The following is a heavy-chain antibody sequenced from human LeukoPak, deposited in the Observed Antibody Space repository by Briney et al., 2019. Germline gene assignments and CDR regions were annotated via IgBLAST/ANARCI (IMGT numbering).Heavy chain of an antibody. CDR3: ARGDSYSDNELDY. V-gene: IGHV4-30-2*01. Sequence: SQTLSLTCTVSGGSISSGGYYWSWIRQPPGKGLEWIGYIYHSGSTYYNPSLKSRVTISVDTSKNQFSLKLSSVTAADTAVYYCARGDSYSDNELDYWGQGTLVTVSS. D-gene: IGHD5-18*01. CDR1: GGSISSGGYY. CDR2: IYHSGST. J-gene: IGHJ4*02.